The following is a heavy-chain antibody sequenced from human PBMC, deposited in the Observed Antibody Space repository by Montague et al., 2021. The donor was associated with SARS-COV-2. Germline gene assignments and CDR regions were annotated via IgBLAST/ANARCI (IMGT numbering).Heavy chain of an antibody. CDR3: ARQLPSYCATNKCYPYYSDG. D-gene: IGHD2-8*01. V-gene: IGHV4-39*01. CDR1: GGSISSPDYY. Sequence: SETLSLTCTVSGGSISSPDYYWGWIRQSPGKGLEWIGSISYTGRTYYNPSLRSRVSSSMDTSKNHFSLSLSSVTVADTAVYFCARQLPSYCATNKCYPYYSDGWGQGALVTVSS. J-gene: IGHJ4*02. CDR2: ISYTGRT.